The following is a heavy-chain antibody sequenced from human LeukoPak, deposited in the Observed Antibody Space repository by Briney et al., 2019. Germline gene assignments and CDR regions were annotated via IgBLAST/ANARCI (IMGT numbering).Heavy chain of an antibody. CDR1: GYTFTGYY. CDR3: AREPYCSSTSCYAGNDY. D-gene: IGHD2-2*01. J-gene: IGHJ4*02. V-gene: IGHV1-2*02. Sequence: GASVKVSCKASGYTFTGYYMHWVRQAPGQGLEWMGWINPNSGGTNYAQKFQGRVTMTRDTSISTAYMELSRLRSDDTAVYYCAREPYCSSTSCYAGNDYWGRGTLVTVSS. CDR2: INPNSGGT.